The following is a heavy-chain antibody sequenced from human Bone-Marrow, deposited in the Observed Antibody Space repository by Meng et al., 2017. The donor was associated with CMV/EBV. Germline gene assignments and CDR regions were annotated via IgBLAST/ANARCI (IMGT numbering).Heavy chain of an antibody. D-gene: IGHD2-2*01. J-gene: IGHJ3*02. CDR3: ARGYCSSTSCYDAFDI. V-gene: IGHV5-51*01. Sequence: GGSLRLSCKGSGYSFTSYWIGWVRQMPGKGLEWMGIIYPGDSDTRYSPSFQGQVTTSADKSISTAYLQWSSLKASDTAMYYCARGYCSSTSCYDAFDIWGQGTMVTVSS. CDR2: IYPGDSDT. CDR1: GYSFTSYW.